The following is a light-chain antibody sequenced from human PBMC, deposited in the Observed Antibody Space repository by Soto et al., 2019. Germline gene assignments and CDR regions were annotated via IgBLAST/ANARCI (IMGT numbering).Light chain of an antibody. J-gene: IGLJ1*01. Sequence: QSVLTQPASVSGSPGQSITISCTGTSSDVGAYNSVSWYQQHPDKAPKLIIFSVTSRTSGLSDRFSGSKSDNTASLTISGLRTEDEADYYCSSATSSSTDLFGTGTKVTVL. CDR1: SSDVGAYNS. CDR2: SVT. V-gene: IGLV2-14*03. CDR3: SSATSSSTDL.